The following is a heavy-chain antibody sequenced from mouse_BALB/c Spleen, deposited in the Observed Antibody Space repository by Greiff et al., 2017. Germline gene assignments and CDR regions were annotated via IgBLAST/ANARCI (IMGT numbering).Heavy chain of an antibody. CDR3: ARREGNYTFAY. V-gene: IGHV4-1*02. D-gene: IGHD2-1*01. CDR1: GVDFSRYW. Sequence: EAGGVDFSRYWMSWVRQAPGKGLEWIGEINPDSSTINYTPSLKDKFIISRDNAKNTLYLQMSKVRSEDTALYYCARREGNYTFAYWGQGTLVTVSA. CDR2: INPDSSTI. J-gene: IGHJ3*01.